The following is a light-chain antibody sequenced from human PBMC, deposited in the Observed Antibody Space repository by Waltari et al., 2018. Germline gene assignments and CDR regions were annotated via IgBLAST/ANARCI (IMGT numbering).Light chain of an antibody. CDR1: QSVLSSSNNKNY. Sequence: DIVMTQSPDSLAVSLGERATINCKSSQSVLSSSNNKNYSAWYQQKPGQPPQLLIYWASTRESGVPDRFSGSGSGTDFTLTISSLQAEDVAVYYCQQYYSTPPFTFGPGTKVDIK. J-gene: IGKJ3*01. V-gene: IGKV4-1*01. CDR3: QQYYSTPPFT. CDR2: WAS.